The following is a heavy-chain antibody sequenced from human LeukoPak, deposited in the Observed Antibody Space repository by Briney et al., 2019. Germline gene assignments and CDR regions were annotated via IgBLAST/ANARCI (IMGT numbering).Heavy chain of an antibody. CDR3: ARDFLGEWLVLY. Sequence: GGSLRLSCAASGFTFSSYGMHWVRQAPGKGLEWVAFIRYDGSNKYYADSVKGRFTISRDNSKNTLYLQMNSLRAEDTAVYYCARDFLGEWLVLYWGQGTLVTVSS. CDR1: GFTFSSYG. V-gene: IGHV3-30*02. J-gene: IGHJ4*02. D-gene: IGHD6-19*01. CDR2: IRYDGSNK.